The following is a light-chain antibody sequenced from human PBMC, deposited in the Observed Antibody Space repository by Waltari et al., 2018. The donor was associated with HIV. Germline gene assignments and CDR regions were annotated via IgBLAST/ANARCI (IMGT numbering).Light chain of an antibody. J-gene: IGKJ2*01. CDR1: QSISSY. CDR2: TAS. CDR3: QQIYSTPPYT. V-gene: IGKV1-39*01. Sequence: GDRVTITCRASQSISSYLNWYQQKPGKAPKLLIYTASSLQSGVPSRFSGSGSGTDFTLTISRLQPEDFATYYCQQIYSTPPYTFGQGTKLEIK.